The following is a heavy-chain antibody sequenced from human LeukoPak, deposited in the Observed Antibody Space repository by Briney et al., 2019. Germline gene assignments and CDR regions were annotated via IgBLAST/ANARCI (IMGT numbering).Heavy chain of an antibody. V-gene: IGHV3-74*01. CDR2: INSDGSST. D-gene: IGHD3-10*01. J-gene: IGHJ5*02. CDR3: ARDHRGSPWPHNWFDP. CDR1: GFTFSSYW. Sequence: PGGSLRLSCAASGFTFSSYWMHWVRRAPGKGLVWVSRINSDGSSTSYADSVKGRFTISRDNAKNSLYLQMNSLRAEDTAVYYCARDHRGSPWPHNWFDPWGQGTLVTVSS.